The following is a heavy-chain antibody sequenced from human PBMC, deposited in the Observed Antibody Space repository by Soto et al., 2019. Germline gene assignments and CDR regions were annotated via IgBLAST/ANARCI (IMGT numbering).Heavy chain of an antibody. J-gene: IGHJ3*02. CDR3: AKFARWGSVEGGNAFDI. CDR2: ISGSGGST. Sequence: GGSLRLSCAASGFTFSSYAMSWVRQAPGKGLEWVSAISGSGGSTYYADSVKGRFTISRDNSKNTLYLQMNSLRAEDTAVYYCAKFARWGSVEGGNAFDIWGQGTMVTVSS. D-gene: IGHD7-27*01. CDR1: GFTFSSYA. V-gene: IGHV3-23*01.